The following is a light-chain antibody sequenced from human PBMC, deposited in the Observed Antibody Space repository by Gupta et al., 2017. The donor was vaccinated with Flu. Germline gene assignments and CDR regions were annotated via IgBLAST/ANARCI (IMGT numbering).Light chain of an antibody. CDR3: SSYAGNFNLV. V-gene: IGLV2-8*01. J-gene: IGLJ3*02. Sequence: QSALTQPPSASGSPGQSVTISCTGTSSDVGGYNYVSWYQQHPGKVPKLIIYEVSRRPSGVPDRFSGSKSDNTASLTVSGLQAEDEADYYCSSYAGNFNLVFGGGTKLTVL. CDR1: SSDVGGYNY. CDR2: EVS.